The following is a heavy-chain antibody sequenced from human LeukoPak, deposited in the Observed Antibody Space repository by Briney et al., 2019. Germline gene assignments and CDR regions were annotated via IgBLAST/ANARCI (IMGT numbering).Heavy chain of an antibody. D-gene: IGHD6-13*01. CDR3: ARGPPESSSSDY. V-gene: IGHV1-8*01. Sequence: ASVKVSCKASGYSFTNYVINWVRQASGQGLEWMGWVSPDSSKTGYAQQFQGRVIMSVNTSISTVYMDLSSLTSEDTAVYYCARGPPESSSSDYWGQGTLVTVSS. CDR1: GYSFTNYV. J-gene: IGHJ4*02. CDR2: VSPDSSKT.